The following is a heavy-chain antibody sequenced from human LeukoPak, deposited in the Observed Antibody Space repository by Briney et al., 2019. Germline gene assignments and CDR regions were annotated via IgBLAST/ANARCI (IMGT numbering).Heavy chain of an antibody. CDR3: AKDRDWYYDWAIDAFES. Sequence: PGGSLRLSCAASGFTFYGFGMSWIRQSPGKGLEWVSGLSGSGSSTFYAHSVRGRFTVSKDYSKNTLYLQINSLSAEDTAVYYCAKDRDWYYDWAIDAFESWGQGTMVTISS. CDR1: GFTFYGFG. J-gene: IGHJ3*02. V-gene: IGHV3-23*01. CDR2: LSGSGSST. D-gene: IGHD3-9*01.